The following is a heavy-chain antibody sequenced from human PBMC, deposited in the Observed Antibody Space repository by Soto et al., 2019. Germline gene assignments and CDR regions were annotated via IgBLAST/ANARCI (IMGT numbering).Heavy chain of an antibody. J-gene: IGHJ6*02. Sequence: QVQLVPSGAEVKKPGSSVKVSCKAPGDTFSSYAISWVRQAPGQGLEWMGGIIPIFGTAKYAQKFQGRVTITADESTSTGYMELSSLRSEDTAVYYCARSQGGSSSLDIYYYYYYGMDVWGQGTTVTVSS. CDR3: ARSQGGSSSLDIYYYYYYGMDV. CDR1: GDTFSSYA. CDR2: IIPIFGTA. V-gene: IGHV1-69*01. D-gene: IGHD2-15*01.